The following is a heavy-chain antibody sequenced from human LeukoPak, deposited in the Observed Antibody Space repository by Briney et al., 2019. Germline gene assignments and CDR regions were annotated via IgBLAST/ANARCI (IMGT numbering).Heavy chain of an antibody. CDR2: INPNSGGT. D-gene: IGHD3-10*01. CDR1: GYTFTCYF. J-gene: IGHJ4*02. V-gene: IGHV1-2*02. CDR3: ARADSPGLWFGELLGY. Sequence: GSSVKVSCKSSGYTFTCYFRHGVRQPPGRGGDGMGLINPNSGGTNYAQKFHGRVTMTRDTSISTAYMELSRLRSDDTAVYYCARADSPGLWFGELLGYWGQGTLVTVSS.